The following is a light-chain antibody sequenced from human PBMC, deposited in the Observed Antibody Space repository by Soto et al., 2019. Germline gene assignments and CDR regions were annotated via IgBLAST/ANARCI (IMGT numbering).Light chain of an antibody. CDR1: TSDIGGFNY. Sequence: QSALTQPASVSGSPGQSITISCTGPTSDIGGFNYVSWYQHHPGKAPKLMIYEVINRPSGVSNRFSGSKSGNTASLTTSGLQAEDEADYYCSSYTISNTLAVFGGGTKLTVL. CDR2: EVI. V-gene: IGLV2-14*01. J-gene: IGLJ2*01. CDR3: SSYTISNTLAV.